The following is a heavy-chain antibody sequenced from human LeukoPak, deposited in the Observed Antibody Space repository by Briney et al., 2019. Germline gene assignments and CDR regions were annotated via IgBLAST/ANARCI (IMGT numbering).Heavy chain of an antibody. Sequence: PGGSLRLSCAGSGFSFSHTWMNWVRQDPGKGLEYIGRIKSKTNGGEATEYAAAVTGRFFISRDDSASTLYLHLNSLKTEDTAVYYCATDRIVGASAFDVWGQGTMVTVSS. CDR1: GFSFSHTW. CDR2: IKSKTNGGEAT. D-gene: IGHD1-26*01. J-gene: IGHJ3*01. V-gene: IGHV3-15*01. CDR3: ATDRIVGASAFDV.